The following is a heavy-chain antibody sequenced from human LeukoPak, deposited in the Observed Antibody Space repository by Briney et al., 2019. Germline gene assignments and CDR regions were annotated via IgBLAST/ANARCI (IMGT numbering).Heavy chain of an antibody. J-gene: IGHJ4*02. CDR2: VYYSGNT. D-gene: IGHD5-12*01. CDR1: GGSISSSYY. Sequence: SETLSLICTVSGGSISSSYYWGWIRQPPGKGLEWIGSVYYSGNTYYNPSLKSRVTISVDTSKNQFSLKLTSVTAADTAVYYCASRYSANYHVDYWGQGTLVTVSS. V-gene: IGHV4-39*01. CDR3: ASRYSANYHVDY.